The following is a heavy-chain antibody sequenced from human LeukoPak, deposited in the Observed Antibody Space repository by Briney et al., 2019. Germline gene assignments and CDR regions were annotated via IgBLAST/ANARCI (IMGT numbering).Heavy chain of an antibody. V-gene: IGHV3-48*04. CDR1: GFSFSSYN. Sequence: GGSLRLSCAASGFSFSSYNMNWVRQAPGKGLEWISYISSSSAIYYADSVKGRSTISRDNAKNSLYLQMNSLRAEDTAAYYCARGGRDYYDTSGIDYWGQGTLVTVSS. D-gene: IGHD3-22*01. CDR3: ARGGRDYYDTSGIDY. J-gene: IGHJ4*02. CDR2: ISSSSAI.